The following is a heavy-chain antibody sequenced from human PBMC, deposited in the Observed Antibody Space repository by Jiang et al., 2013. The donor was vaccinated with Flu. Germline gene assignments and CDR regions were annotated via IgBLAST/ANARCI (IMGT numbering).Heavy chain of an antibody. Sequence: CKASGYTFTSYAIHWVRQAPGQGLEWMGWVNPYNGNTNFAQKLQGRVTLTTDTSTGTAYMELMSLRSDDTAVYYCARDWNQLRYFVGQPFDPWGQGTLVIVSS. CDR3: ARDWNQLRYFVGQPFDP. D-gene: IGHD3-9*01. CDR2: VNPYNGNT. V-gene: IGHV1-18*01. J-gene: IGHJ5*02. CDR1: GYTFTSYA.